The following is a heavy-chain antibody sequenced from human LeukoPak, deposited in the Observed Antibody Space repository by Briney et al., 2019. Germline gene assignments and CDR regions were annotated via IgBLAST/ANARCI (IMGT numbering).Heavy chain of an antibody. V-gene: IGHV7-4-1*02. CDR1: GYTFTSYA. D-gene: IGHD5-18*01. J-gene: IGHJ6*03. CDR3: ARDYTAMAPIDYYYYMDV. CDR2: INTNTGNP. Sequence: GASVKVSCKASGYTFTSYAMNWVRQAPGQGLEWMGWINTNTGNPTYAQGFTGRFVFSLDTSVSTAYLQISSLKAEDTAVYYCARDYTAMAPIDYYYYMDVWGKGTTVTISS.